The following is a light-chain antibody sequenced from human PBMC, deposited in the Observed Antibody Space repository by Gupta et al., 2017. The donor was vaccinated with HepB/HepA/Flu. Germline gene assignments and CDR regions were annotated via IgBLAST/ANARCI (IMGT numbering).Light chain of an antibody. CDR1: QRVSNN. CDR2: GAS. Sequence: EIVMTQSPATLSVSPGERATLSCRTSQRVSNNLAWYQQKPGQAPRLLIYGASTRTTGIPARFSGAGSGTQFTLTISSLQSEDFAVYYCQQYNNWLIIFGQGTRLEIK. CDR3: QQYNNWLII. V-gene: IGKV3-15*01. J-gene: IGKJ5*01.